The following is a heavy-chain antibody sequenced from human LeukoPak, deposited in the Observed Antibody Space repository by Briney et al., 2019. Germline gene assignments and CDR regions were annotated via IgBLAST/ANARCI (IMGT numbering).Heavy chain of an antibody. V-gene: IGHV3-11*01. D-gene: IGHD1-26*01. CDR3: ARVSSTAFDH. Sequence: GSLRLSCAASGFTFSDYYMSWIRQAPGKGLEWVSYISTTGNTIYYADSVKGRFTISRDNAKSSLYLQMNSLRAEDTAVYYCARVSSTAFDHWGQGTLVTVSS. J-gene: IGHJ4*02. CDR2: ISTTGNTI. CDR1: GFTFSDYY.